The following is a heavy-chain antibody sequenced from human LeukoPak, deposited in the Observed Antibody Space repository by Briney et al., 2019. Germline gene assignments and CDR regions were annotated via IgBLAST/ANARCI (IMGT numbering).Heavy chain of an antibody. Sequence: GGSLRLSCAASGFTFSSYSMNWVRQAPGKGLEWVSSISSSSYIYYADSVKGRFTISRDNAKNSLYLQMNSLRTEDTAVYYCARDSHSSSWFFDYWGQGTLVTVFS. CDR1: GFTFSSYS. D-gene: IGHD6-13*01. J-gene: IGHJ4*02. V-gene: IGHV3-21*01. CDR2: ISSSSYI. CDR3: ARDSHSSSWFFDY.